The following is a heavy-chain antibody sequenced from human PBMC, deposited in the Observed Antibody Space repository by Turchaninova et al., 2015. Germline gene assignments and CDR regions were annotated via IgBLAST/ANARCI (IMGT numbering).Heavy chain of an antibody. J-gene: IGHJ1*01. Sequence: QVQLVQSGSELKKPGASVKVSCKASGYTFTSYAMNWVRQAPGQGLEWMGCINTNTGNPTIAQGFTDRFVFSLESSVSTAYLQISSLKAEDTAVYYCAPYSYSNSAEYFQHWGQGTLVTVSS. CDR3: APYSYSNSAEYFQH. CDR2: INTNTGNP. V-gene: IGHV7-4-1*02. CDR1: GYTFTSYA. D-gene: IGHD4-11*01.